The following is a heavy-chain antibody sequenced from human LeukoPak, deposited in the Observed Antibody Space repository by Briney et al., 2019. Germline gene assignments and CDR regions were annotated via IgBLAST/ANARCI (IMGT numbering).Heavy chain of an antibody. CDR3: ARQISGNRDY. V-gene: IGHV4-59*05. D-gene: IGHD3-10*01. CDR1: GVSISGYY. CDR2: IFYREGFSYGGTT. Sequence: SETLSLTCTVSGVSISGYYWIWIRQSPRRGLEYIGSIFYREGFSYGGTTFYNPSLQSRVTISVDTSKNAFSLRLSSLTAADTAVYYCARQISGNRDYWGQGTLVTVSA. J-gene: IGHJ4*02.